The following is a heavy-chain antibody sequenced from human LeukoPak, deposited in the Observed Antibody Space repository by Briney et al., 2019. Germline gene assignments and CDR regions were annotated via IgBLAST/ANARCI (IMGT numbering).Heavy chain of an antibody. V-gene: IGHV3-23*01. CDR3: AKASGSPYYFDY. Sequence: GGSLRLSCAASGFTFSNFAMSWVRQAPGKGLECVSLISANGGATYYADSVKGRFTISRDNSKSTLFLQMNSLRADDTAVYYCAKASGSPYYFDYWGQGTLVTVSS. CDR2: ISANGGAT. J-gene: IGHJ4*02. CDR1: GFTFSNFA. D-gene: IGHD3-10*01.